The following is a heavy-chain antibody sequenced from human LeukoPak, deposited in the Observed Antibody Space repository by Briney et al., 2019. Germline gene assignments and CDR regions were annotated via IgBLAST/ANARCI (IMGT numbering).Heavy chain of an antibody. CDR3: ARGRTRGYASYWYFDL. D-gene: IGHD2-2*01. V-gene: IGHV1-18*01. CDR1: GYTFTSYG. J-gene: IGHJ2*01. CDR2: ISGYNGNT. Sequence: ASVKVFCKASGYTFTSYGISWVRQAPGQGLGWMGWISGYNGNTKYAQKLQGRVTMTSDTSTSTAYMELRSLRSDDTAVYYCARGRTRGYASYWYFDLWGRGTLVTVSS.